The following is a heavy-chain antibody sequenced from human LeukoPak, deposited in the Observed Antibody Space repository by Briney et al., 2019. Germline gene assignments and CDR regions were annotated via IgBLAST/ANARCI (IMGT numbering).Heavy chain of an antibody. Sequence: GGSLRLSCAASGFTFSSYAMSWVRQAPGKGLEWVAVIWYDGSNKYYADSVKGRFTISRDNSKNTLYLQMNSLRAEDTAVYYCARGRGYSYGPEDYWGQGTLVTVSS. CDR1: GFTFSSYA. V-gene: IGHV3-33*08. CDR2: IWYDGSNK. CDR3: ARGRGYSYGPEDY. D-gene: IGHD5-18*01. J-gene: IGHJ4*02.